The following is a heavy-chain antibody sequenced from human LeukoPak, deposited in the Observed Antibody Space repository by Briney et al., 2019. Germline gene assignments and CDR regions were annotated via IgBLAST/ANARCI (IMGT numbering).Heavy chain of an antibody. CDR1: GYSISSGYY. CDR2: IYHSGST. J-gene: IGHJ4*02. Sequence: PSETLSLTCAVSGYSISSGYYWGWIRQPPGKGPEWIGSIYHSGSTYYNPSLKSRVTISVDTSKNQFSLKLSSVTAADTAVYYCARDEAVVVPAAPFYYWGQGTLVTVSS. CDR3: ARDEAVVVPAAPFYY. V-gene: IGHV4-38-2*02. D-gene: IGHD2-2*01.